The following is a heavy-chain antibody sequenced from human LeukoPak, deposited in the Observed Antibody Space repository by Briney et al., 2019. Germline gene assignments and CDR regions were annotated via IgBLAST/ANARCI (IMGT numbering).Heavy chain of an antibody. V-gene: IGHV1-2*02. CDR1: GYSFIGYY. J-gene: IGHJ5*02. Sequence: ASVKVSCKASGYSFIGYYMHWVRQAPGQGLEWMGWINPNSGGTNYAQKFQGRVTMIRDTSISTAYMELSRLSSDDTAVYYCARDGGIVAVAAAKWFDPWGQGTLVTVSS. CDR3: ARDGGIVAVAAAKWFDP. D-gene: IGHD2-15*01. CDR2: INPNSGGT.